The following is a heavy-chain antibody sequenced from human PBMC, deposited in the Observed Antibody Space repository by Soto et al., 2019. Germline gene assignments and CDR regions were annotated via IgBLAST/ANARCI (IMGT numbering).Heavy chain of an antibody. CDR2: ISAYNGNT. CDR3: ASGYCSGGSCYGYYYYGMDV. CDR1: GYTFTSHG. V-gene: IGHV1-18*01. Sequence: ASVKVSCKASGYTFTSHGISWVRQAPGQGLEWMGWISAYNGNTNYAQKLQGRVTMTTDTSTSTAYMELRSLRSDDTAVYYCASGYCSGGSCYGYYYYGMDVWGQGTTVTVSS. D-gene: IGHD2-15*01. J-gene: IGHJ6*02.